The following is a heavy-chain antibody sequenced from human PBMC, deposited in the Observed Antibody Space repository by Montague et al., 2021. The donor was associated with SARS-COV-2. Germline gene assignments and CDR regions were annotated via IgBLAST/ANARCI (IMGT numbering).Heavy chain of an antibody. CDR3: ARRSLGYCSGGSCYSGYDY. J-gene: IGHJ4*02. D-gene: IGHD2-15*01. Sequence: SGSTNYNPSLRSRVTISVDTSKNQFSLKLSSVTAADTAVYYCARRSLGYCSGGSCYSGYDYWVQGTLGTV. CDR2: SGST. V-gene: IGHV4-61*07.